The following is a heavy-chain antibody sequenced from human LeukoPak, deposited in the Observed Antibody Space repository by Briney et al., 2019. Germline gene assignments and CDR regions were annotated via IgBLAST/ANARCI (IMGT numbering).Heavy chain of an antibody. CDR3: ASQIVATTLDY. V-gene: IGHV3-21*01. CDR1: GFTFSSYS. CDR2: ISSSSSYI. D-gene: IGHD5-12*01. J-gene: IGHJ4*02. Sequence: GGSLRLSCAASGFTFSSYSMNWVRQAPGKGLEWVSSISSSSSYIYYADSVKGRFTISRDNAKNSLYLQMNSLRAEDTAVYYCASQIVATTLDYGGQGTLVTVSA.